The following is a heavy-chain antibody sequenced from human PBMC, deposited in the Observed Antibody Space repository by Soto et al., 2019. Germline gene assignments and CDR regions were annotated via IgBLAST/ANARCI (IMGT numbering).Heavy chain of an antibody. CDR2: IIPLFGTP. V-gene: IGHV1-69*19. CDR3: AAGIGITFGGVTREFDY. Sequence: QVQLVQSGAEVRKAGSSVRVSCKVSGGSFTTLAFSWVRQAPGQGLEWMGRIIPLFGTPNYAQRFQGRVAILADEFTNSTYVELSSLTSEDPAVYYCAAGIGITFGGVTREFDYWGQGTLVTVSS. J-gene: IGHJ4*02. D-gene: IGHD3-16*01. CDR1: GGSFTTLA.